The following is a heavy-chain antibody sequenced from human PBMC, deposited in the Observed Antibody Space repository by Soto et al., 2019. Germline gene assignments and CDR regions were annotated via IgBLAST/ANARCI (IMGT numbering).Heavy chain of an antibody. CDR3: ARGGVNYDYIWGSYRYVFDY. CDR1: GGSISSYY. Sequence: SETLSLTCTVSGGSISSYYWSWIRQPPGKGLEWIGYIYYSGSTNYNPSLKSRVTISVDTSKNQFSLKLSSVTAADTAVYYCARGGVNYDYIWGSYRYVFDYWGQGTLVTVSS. V-gene: IGHV4-59*01. D-gene: IGHD3-16*02. CDR2: IYYSGST. J-gene: IGHJ4*02.